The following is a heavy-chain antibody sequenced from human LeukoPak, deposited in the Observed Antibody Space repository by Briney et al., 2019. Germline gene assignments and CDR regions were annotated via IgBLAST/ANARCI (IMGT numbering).Heavy chain of an antibody. Sequence: GRALRLSFAAPGCTFRRYDMNWGRHAPGKGLELVSLISASAETTYYADSVKGRFTISRHSSNNTLFLQMNSLRAEDTGVYYCAKDLKYSSAWSDSWGQGTLVTVSS. CDR2: ISASAETT. CDR1: GCTFRRYD. CDR3: AKDLKYSSAWSDS. J-gene: IGHJ5*01. V-gene: IGHV3-23*01. D-gene: IGHD3-22*01.